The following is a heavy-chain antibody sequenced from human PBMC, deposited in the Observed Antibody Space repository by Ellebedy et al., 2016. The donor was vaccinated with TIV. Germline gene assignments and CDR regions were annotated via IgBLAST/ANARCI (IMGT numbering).Heavy chain of an antibody. CDR1: GFTFDDYA. V-gene: IGHV3-9*01. CDR3: AKNTMRPYYYYGMDV. Sequence: SLKISXAASGFTFDDYAMHWVRQAPGKGLEWVSGISWNSGSIGYADSVKGRFTISRDNSKNTLYLQMNSLRAEDTAVYYCAKNTMRPYYYYGMDVWGQGTTVTVSS. CDR2: ISWNSGSI. J-gene: IGHJ6*02.